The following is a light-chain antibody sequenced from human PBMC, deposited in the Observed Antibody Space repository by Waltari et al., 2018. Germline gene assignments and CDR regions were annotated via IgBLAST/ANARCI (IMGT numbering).Light chain of an antibody. CDR2: LAS. CDR3: QQYYTTPRT. CDR1: QSVLYSSNNKNY. V-gene: IGKV4-1*01. Sequence: DIVMTQSPDSLAVSLGERATINCKSSQSVLYSSNNKNYLAWYQQKPGQPSKLLLYLASTPEFGVPYPFSGSESGTDFTLTISSLQAEDVAVYYCQQYYTTPRTFGQGTKVEIK. J-gene: IGKJ1*01.